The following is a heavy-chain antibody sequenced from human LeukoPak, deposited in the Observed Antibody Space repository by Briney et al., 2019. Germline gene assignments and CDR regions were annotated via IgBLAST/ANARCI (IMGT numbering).Heavy chain of an antibody. J-gene: IGHJ4*02. Sequence: ASVKVSCKASGYTFTGYYMHWVRQAPGQGHEWMGWISAYNGNTNYAQKLQGRVTMTTDTSTSTAYMELRSLRSDDTAVYYCARDTTVTTLSNYFDYWGQGTLVTVSS. CDR1: GYTFTGYY. CDR2: ISAYNGNT. D-gene: IGHD4-17*01. V-gene: IGHV1-18*04. CDR3: ARDTTVTTLSNYFDY.